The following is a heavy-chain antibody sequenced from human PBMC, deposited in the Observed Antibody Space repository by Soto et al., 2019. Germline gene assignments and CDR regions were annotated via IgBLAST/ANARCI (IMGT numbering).Heavy chain of an antibody. CDR2: IVVGSGNT. V-gene: IGHV1-58*01. D-gene: IGHD3-22*01. CDR3: AARLPYYYESSCYYYEPDY. CDR1: GFTFTSSA. J-gene: IGHJ4*02. Sequence: GASVKVSCKASGFTFTSSAVQWVRQARGQRLEWIGWIVVGSGNTNYAQKFQERVTITRDMSTSTAYMELSSLRSEDTAVYYCAARLPYYYESSCYYYEPDYWDQGTLVTVSS.